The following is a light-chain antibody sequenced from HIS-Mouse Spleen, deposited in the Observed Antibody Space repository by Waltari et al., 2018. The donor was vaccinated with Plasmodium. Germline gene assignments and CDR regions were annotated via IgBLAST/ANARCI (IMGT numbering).Light chain of an antibody. CDR1: SRHLGGYNY. CDR3: SSYAGSNNLV. Sequence: QSALTQPPSASGSPGQSATISCPGTSRHLGGYNYVSWYQPHPGKAPKLMIYEVSKRPSGVPDRFSGSKSGNTASLTVSGLQAEDEADYYCSSYAGSNNLVFGGGTKLTVL. V-gene: IGLV2-8*01. CDR2: EVS. J-gene: IGLJ2*01.